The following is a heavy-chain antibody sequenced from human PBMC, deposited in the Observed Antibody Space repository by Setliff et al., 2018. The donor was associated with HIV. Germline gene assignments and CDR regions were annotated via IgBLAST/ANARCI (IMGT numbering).Heavy chain of an antibody. Sequence: TLSLTCCVSGGSISSSGYYWSWIRQHPGKGLDWIGRVYYSGSTDYNPSLQSRATLSIDTSKNQFALKLSSVTAADTAMYYCARWTVGELDHFDSWGQGTPVTVSS. CDR1: GGSISSSGYY. V-gene: IGHV4-31*02. CDR2: VYYSGST. CDR3: ARWTVGELDHFDS. D-gene: IGHD4-17*01. J-gene: IGHJ4*02.